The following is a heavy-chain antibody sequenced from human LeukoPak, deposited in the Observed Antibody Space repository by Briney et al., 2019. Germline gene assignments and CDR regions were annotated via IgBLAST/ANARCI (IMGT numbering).Heavy chain of an antibody. D-gene: IGHD5-18*01. V-gene: IGHV1-69*04. CDR1: GGTFSSYA. CDR3: ARADVDTAMVPYFDY. Sequence: SVKVSCKASGGTFSSYAISWVRQAPGQGLEWMGRIIPILGIANYAQKFQGRVTITADKSTSTAYMELSSLRSEDTAVYYCARADVDTAMVPYFDYWGQGTLVTVSS. CDR2: IIPILGIA. J-gene: IGHJ4*02.